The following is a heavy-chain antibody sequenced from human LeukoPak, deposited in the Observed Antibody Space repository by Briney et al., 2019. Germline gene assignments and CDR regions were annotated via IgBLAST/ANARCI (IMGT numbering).Heavy chain of an antibody. V-gene: IGHV3-30*04. CDR2: VVYDGRSY. J-gene: IGHJ4*02. CDR3: ATEGRVGIVGGTSRDFEY. Sequence: PGKSLRLSCAASGFTLSSYNMHWVRRAPGKGPEWVAAVVYDGRSYYNTDAVKGRFTISRDNSKNTLYLQMNSLRPEDTAVYYCATEGRVGIVGGTSRDFEYWGQGTVVTVSS. CDR1: GFTLSSYN. D-gene: IGHD3-22*01.